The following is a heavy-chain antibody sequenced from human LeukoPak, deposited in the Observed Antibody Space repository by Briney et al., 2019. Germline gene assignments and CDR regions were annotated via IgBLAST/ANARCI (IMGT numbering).Heavy chain of an antibody. CDR3: ARDMWAAAGATDAFDI. Sequence: ASVKVSCKASGYTFTSYAMNWVRQAPGQGLGWMGWINTNTGNPTYAQGFTGRFVFSLDTSVSTAYLQISSLKAEDTAVYYCARDMWAAAGATDAFDIWGQGTMVTVSS. D-gene: IGHD6-13*01. CDR1: GYTFTSYA. CDR2: INTNTGNP. V-gene: IGHV7-4-1*02. J-gene: IGHJ3*02.